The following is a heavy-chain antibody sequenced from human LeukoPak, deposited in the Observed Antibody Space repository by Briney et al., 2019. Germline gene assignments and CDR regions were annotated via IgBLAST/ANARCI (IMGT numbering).Heavy chain of an antibody. V-gene: IGHV3-23*01. CDR1: GFTFSSYA. Sequence: GGSLRLSCAASGFTFSSYAMSWVRQAPGKGLEWVSAISGSGGSTYYADSVKGRFTISRDNSKNTLYLQMNSLRAEDTAVYYCVGHSSGWYSYYYYGMDVWGQGTTVTVSS. D-gene: IGHD6-19*01. CDR2: ISGSGGST. CDR3: VGHSSGWYSYYYYGMDV. J-gene: IGHJ6*02.